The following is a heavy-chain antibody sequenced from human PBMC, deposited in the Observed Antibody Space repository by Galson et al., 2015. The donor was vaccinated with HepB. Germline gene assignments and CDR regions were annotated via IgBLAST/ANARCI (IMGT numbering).Heavy chain of an antibody. J-gene: IGHJ5*02. V-gene: IGHV3-30*04. CDR2: ISYDGSNK. D-gene: IGHD3-10*01. CDR1: GFTFSSYA. CDR3: TTDLGAVLMVRDPFDP. Sequence: SLRLSCAASGFTFSSYAMHWVRQAPGKGLEWVAVISYDGSNKYYADSVKGRFTISRDNSKNTLYLQMNSLKTEDTAVYYCTTDLGAVLMVRDPFDPWGQGTLVTVSS.